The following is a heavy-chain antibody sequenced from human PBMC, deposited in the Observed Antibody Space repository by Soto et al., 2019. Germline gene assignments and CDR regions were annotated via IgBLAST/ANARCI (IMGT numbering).Heavy chain of an antibody. Sequence: PSETLSLTCTVSGGSISDDTYYWGWIRQPPGKGLEWIGNVYYNGNTYYNPSLKSRLTISVDTSNNQFSLKLSSVTAADTAVYYCARERRYYDSSGLKGMDVWGQGTTVNGS. V-gene: IGHV4-39*02. J-gene: IGHJ6*02. CDR2: VYYNGNT. CDR1: GGSISDDTYY. CDR3: ARERRYYDSSGLKGMDV. D-gene: IGHD3-22*01.